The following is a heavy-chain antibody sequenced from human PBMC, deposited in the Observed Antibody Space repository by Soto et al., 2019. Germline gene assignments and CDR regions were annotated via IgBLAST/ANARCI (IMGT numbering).Heavy chain of an antibody. D-gene: IGHD6-19*01. V-gene: IGHV3-11*01. CDR3: ATYGSGWSGRKFDY. J-gene: IGHJ4*02. Sequence: QVQLVESGGGLVKPGGALRLSCAASGLTFRDYYMIRIRQAPGKVLDWVSYIRSSGNTIHYVDAVNGRITISRDDAGDSLYLQMNSLRADDTAVYYFATYGSGWSGRKFDYWGQGTMVTVSS. CDR1: GLTFRDYY. CDR2: IRSSGNTI.